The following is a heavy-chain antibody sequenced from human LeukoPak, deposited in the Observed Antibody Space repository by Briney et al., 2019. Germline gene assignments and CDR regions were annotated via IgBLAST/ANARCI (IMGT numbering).Heavy chain of an antibody. V-gene: IGHV5-51*01. D-gene: IGHD6-19*01. CDR2: IYPGDYDS. J-gene: IGHJ4*02. Sequence: GESLKISCKGSGYNFTNDWIAWVRQMPGRGLERMGIIYPGDYDSRYSLSFEGQVTISADKSISTAYLRWSSLKASDTAMYYCARMTSDWYLDYWGQGTLVTVSS. CDR1: GYNFTNDW. CDR3: ARMTSDWYLDY.